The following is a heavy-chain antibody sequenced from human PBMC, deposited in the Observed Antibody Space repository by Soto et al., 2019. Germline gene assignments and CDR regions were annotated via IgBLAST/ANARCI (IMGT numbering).Heavy chain of an antibody. V-gene: IGHV3-21*01. CDR2: IRSSSSNI. CDR1: GCTFGSYG. J-gene: IGHJ2*01. CDR3: AREDSSSWYSKDWYFDL. D-gene: IGHD6-13*01. Sequence: GGSLRLCSAAAGCTFGSYGMHWVRQAPGKGLEWVASIRSSSSNIYYADSVKGRFTISRDNAKNSLYLQMNSLRAEDTAVYYCAREDSSSWYSKDWYFDLWGRGTLVTVSS.